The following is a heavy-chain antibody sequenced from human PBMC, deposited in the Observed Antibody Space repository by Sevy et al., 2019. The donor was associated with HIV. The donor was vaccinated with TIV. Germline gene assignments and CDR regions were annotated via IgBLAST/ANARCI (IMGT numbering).Heavy chain of an antibody. V-gene: IGHV1-18*01. J-gene: IGHJ6*02. D-gene: IGHD3-10*01. CDR1: GYTFTSYG. Sequence: ASVKASCKASGYTFTSYGISWVRQAPGQGLEWMGWISAYNGNTNYAQKLQGRVTMTTDTSTSTAYMELRSLRSDDTAVYYCARIRITMVRGNFNYYGMDVWGQGTTVTVSS. CDR3: ARIRITMVRGNFNYYGMDV. CDR2: ISAYNGNT.